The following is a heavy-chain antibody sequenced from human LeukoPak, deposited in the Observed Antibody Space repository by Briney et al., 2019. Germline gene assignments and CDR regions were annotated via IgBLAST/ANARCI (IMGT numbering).Heavy chain of an antibody. Sequence: GASVTVSYTASGYTFTSFDINWVRQATGQGLEWMGWMNPNSGNTGSAQKFQGRITMTRNTSITTAYMELSSLRSEDTAVYYCARGNKDYGDYARGLSDYWGQGTLVTVSS. CDR2: MNPNSGNT. CDR1: GYTFTSFD. J-gene: IGHJ4*02. CDR3: ARGNKDYGDYARGLSDY. V-gene: IGHV1-8*01. D-gene: IGHD4-17*01.